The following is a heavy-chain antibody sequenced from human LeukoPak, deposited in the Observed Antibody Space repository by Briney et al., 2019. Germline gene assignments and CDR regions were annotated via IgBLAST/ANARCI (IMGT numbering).Heavy chain of an antibody. V-gene: IGHV1-18*01. CDR3: ARSKYDNWFDP. CDR2: ISAYNGNT. CDR1: GYTFTSYG. D-gene: IGHD2-8*01. Sequence: ASVKVSCKASGYTFTSYGISWVRQAPGQGLEWMGWISAYNGNTNYAQKLQGRVTMTTDTSTSTAYMELSRLRSDDTAVYYCARSKYDNWFDPWGQGTLVTVSS. J-gene: IGHJ5*02.